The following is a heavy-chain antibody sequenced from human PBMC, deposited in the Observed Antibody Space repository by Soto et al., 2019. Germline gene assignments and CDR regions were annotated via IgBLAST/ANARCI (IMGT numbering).Heavy chain of an antibody. CDR1: GYTFSSYA. CDR3: ARAFGYYDSSRQYDY. Sequence: ASVKVSCKASGYTFSSYAISWVRQAPGQGLEWMGGIIPIFGTANYAQKFQGRVTITADESTSTAYMELSSLRSEDTAVYYCARAFGYYDSSRQYDYWGQGTLVTVSS. J-gene: IGHJ4*02. CDR2: IIPIFGTA. V-gene: IGHV1-69*13. D-gene: IGHD3-22*01.